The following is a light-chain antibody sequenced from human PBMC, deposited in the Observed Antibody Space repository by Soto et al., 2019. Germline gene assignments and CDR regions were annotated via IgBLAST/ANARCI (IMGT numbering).Light chain of an antibody. J-gene: IGLJ3*02. V-gene: IGLV1-47*02. CDR3: AAWDASLSGWV. Sequence: QSVLTQPPSASGTPGLRVTISCSGSRSNIGSHYVYWYQQLPGSAPKLLIYSDYQRPSGVPDRFSGSKSGTSASLAISGLRSEDEADYYCAAWDASLSGWVFGGGTKLTVL. CDR1: RSNIGSHY. CDR2: SDY.